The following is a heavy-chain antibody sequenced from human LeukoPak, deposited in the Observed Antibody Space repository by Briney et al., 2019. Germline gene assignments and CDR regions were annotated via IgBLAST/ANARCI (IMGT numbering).Heavy chain of an antibody. CDR3: ARTKHPLSSWIDY. J-gene: IGHJ4*02. CDR1: GGSSSSYY. D-gene: IGHD1-1*01. CDR2: IYYSGST. V-gene: IGHV4-59*07. Sequence: SVTLSLLCSVWGGSSSSYYWRCIRHPPGKALECIGYIYYSGSTNYNPSLKSRVTISVDTSKNQFSLKLSSVTAADTAVYYCARTKHPLSSWIDYWGQGTLVTVSS.